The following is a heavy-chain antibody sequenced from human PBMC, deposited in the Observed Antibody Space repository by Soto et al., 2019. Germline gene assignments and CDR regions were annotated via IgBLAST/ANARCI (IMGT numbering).Heavy chain of an antibody. J-gene: IGHJ3*02. V-gene: IGHV1-69*13. Sequence: SVKVSCKASGGTFSSYAISWVRQAPGQGLEWMGGIIPIFGTANYAQKFQGRVTITADESTSTAYMELSSLRSEDTAVFYCARVGNYYDSSGYNDAFDIWGQGTMVTVSS. CDR3: ARVGNYYDSSGYNDAFDI. CDR1: GGTFSSYA. CDR2: IIPIFGTA. D-gene: IGHD3-22*01.